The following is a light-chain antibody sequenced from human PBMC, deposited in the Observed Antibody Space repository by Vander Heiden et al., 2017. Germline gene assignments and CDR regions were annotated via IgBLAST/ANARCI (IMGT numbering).Light chain of an antibody. Sequence: SYELTQTPSGSVSPGQTASITCSGDKLGDKYACWYQQKPGQSPVLVIYQDSKRPSGIPERFSGSNSGNTATLTISGTQAMDEADYYCQAWDSSTVVFGGGTKLTVL. J-gene: IGLJ2*01. CDR1: KLGDKY. CDR3: QAWDSSTVV. CDR2: QDS. V-gene: IGLV3-1*01.